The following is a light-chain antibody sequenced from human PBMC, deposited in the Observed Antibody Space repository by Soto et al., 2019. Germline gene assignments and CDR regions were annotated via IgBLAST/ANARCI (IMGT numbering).Light chain of an antibody. V-gene: IGLV1-44*01. CDR2: SNN. J-gene: IGLJ2*01. CDR3: ATWDDSLNGRV. Sequence: QSVLTQPPSASGTPGQRVTISCSGSTSNIGSNTVNWYQQLPGTAPKLLIYSNNQRPSRVPDRLSGSKSGTSASLAIRGLQSEDEAEYYYATWDDSLNGRVFGGGTKLTVL. CDR1: TSNIGSNT.